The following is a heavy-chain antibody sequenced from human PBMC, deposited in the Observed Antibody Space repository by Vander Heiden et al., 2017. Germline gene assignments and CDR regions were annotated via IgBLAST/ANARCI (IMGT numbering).Heavy chain of an antibody. V-gene: IGHV3-33*01. J-gene: IGHJ4*02. CDR3: ARDRTAYCGGDCLFDY. D-gene: IGHD2-21*02. CDR1: GFTFSSYG. CDR2: IWYDGSNK. Sequence: QVQLVESGGVVVQPGRSLRLSCSASGFTFSSYGMHWVRQGPGKGLEWVAVIWYDGSNKYYADSVKGRFTISRDNSKNTLYLQMNSLRAEDTAVYYCARDRTAYCGGDCLFDYWGQGTLVTVSS.